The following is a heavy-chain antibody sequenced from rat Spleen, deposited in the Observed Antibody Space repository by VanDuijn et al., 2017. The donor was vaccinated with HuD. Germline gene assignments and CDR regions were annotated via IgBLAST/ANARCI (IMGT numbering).Heavy chain of an antibody. Sequence: EVQLVESGGGLVQPGRSLKLSCAASGFTFSDYNMAWVRQAPKKGLEWVATISYDGSSAYYRDSVKGRFTISRDNAKNTLYLQMNSLRSEDTATYYCARPSTETYCFDYWGQGVMVTVSS. CDR1: GFTFSDYN. V-gene: IGHV5-7*01. CDR2: ISYDGSSA. D-gene: IGHD1-11*01. CDR3: ARPSTETYCFDY. J-gene: IGHJ2*01.